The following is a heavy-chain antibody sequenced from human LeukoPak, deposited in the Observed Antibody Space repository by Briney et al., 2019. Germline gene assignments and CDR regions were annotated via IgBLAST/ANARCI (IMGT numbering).Heavy chain of an antibody. Sequence: ASVKVSCKASGYTFTGYYMHWVRQAPGQGLEWMGWINPVSGATNYAQKFQGRVTTTRDTSINTAYMELSGLRSDDTAFYYCARSSGSDYWGQGTLVTVSS. CDR3: ARSSGSDY. J-gene: IGHJ4*02. V-gene: IGHV1-2*02. CDR1: GYTFTGYY. CDR2: INPVSGAT. D-gene: IGHD3-22*01.